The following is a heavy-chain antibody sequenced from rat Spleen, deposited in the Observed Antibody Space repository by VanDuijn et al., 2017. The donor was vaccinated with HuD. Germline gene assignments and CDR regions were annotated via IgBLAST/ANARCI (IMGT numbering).Heavy chain of an antibody. J-gene: IGHJ2*01. CDR2: LSYDGHTT. Sequence: EVQLVESDGGLVQPGRSLKLSCAASGFTFGDYYMAWVRQAPTKGLEWVATLSYDGHTTYYRDSVKGRFTISRDIAKSTLYLQMDSLGSEDTATYYCARRHYGYTDYFDYWGQGVMVTVSS. V-gene: IGHV5-29*01. CDR3: ARRHYGYTDYFDY. CDR1: GFTFGDYY. D-gene: IGHD1-11*01.